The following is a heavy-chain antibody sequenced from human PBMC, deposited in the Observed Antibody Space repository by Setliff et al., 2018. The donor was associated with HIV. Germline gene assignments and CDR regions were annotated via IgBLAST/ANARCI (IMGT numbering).Heavy chain of an antibody. D-gene: IGHD1-1*01. CDR1: GYTFTNNF. V-gene: IGHV1-2*02. CDR2: ISPYDAAR. CDR3: ARQLYNSLDF. J-gene: IGHJ4*02. Sequence: ASVKVSCKASGYTFTNNFIHWLRQAPGQGLEWMGWISPYDAARKISQKCRGRVSLTTDTSINTAYMELGGLHSDDTAVYYCARQLYNSLDFWGQGALVTVSS.